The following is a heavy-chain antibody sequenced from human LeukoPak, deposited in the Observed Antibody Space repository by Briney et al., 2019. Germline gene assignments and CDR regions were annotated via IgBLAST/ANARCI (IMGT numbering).Heavy chain of an antibody. CDR2: IYTSGST. CDR1: GGSISSGSYY. D-gene: IGHD3-10*01. CDR3: ASGYYFGSGNYYSALGA. J-gene: IGHJ4*02. V-gene: IGHV4-61*02. Sequence: PSETLSLTCTVSGGSISSGSYYWTWIRQPAGKGLEWIGRIYTSGSTNYNPSLKSRVTISVDASKNQFSLKLSSVTAADTAVYFCASGYYFGSGNYYSALGAWGQGTLVTVSS.